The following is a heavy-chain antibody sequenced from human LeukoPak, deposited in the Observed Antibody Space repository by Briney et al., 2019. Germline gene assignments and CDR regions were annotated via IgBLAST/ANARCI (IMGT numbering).Heavy chain of an antibody. Sequence: GGSLRLSCVGSGFSFSPYWMSWFRQAPGKGLEWLANIEKHGSADYYVDSVKGRFTISRDNAKNSLSLQLDSLRVEDTAVYYCAREVPGVMVAFDLWGQGTMVTVSP. D-gene: IGHD2-2*01. V-gene: IGHV3-7*01. CDR1: GFSFSPYW. J-gene: IGHJ3*01. CDR2: IEKHGSAD. CDR3: AREVPGVMVAFDL.